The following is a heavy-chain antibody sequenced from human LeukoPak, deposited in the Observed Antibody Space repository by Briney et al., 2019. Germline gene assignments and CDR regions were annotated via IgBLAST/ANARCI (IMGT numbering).Heavy chain of an antibody. J-gene: IGHJ4*02. CDR3: AKGSYYDSSGSFYFDY. D-gene: IGHD3-22*01. Sequence: GGSLRLSCAASGFTFSSHGMHWVRQAPGKGLEWVAVISYDENNKYYADSVKGRFTISRDNSKNTLYVQVNSLGTEDTAAYYCAKGSYYDSSGSFYFDYWGQGTLVTVSS. V-gene: IGHV3-30*18. CDR1: GFTFSSHG. CDR2: ISYDENNK.